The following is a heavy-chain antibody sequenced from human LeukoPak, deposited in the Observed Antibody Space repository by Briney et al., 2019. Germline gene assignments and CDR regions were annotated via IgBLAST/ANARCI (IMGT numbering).Heavy chain of an antibody. J-gene: IGHJ4*02. V-gene: IGHV3-21*01. CDR1: GFTFSSYS. D-gene: IGHD3-9*01. Sequence: GGSLRLSCAASGFTFSSYSMNWVRQAPGKGLEWVSSISSSSSYIYYADSVKGRFTISRDNAKNSLYLQMNSLRAEDTAVYYCARSPKVLRYFDWLFDYWGQGTLVTVSS. CDR2: ISSSSSYI. CDR3: ARSPKVLRYFDWLFDY.